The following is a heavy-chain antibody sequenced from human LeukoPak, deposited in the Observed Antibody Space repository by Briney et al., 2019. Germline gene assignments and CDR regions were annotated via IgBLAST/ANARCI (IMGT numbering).Heavy chain of an antibody. CDR1: GYTFTGYY. CDR2: IIPIFGTA. Sequence: SVKVSCKASGYTFTGYYMHWVRQAPGQGLEWMGGIIPIFGTANYAQKFQGRVTITADKSTSTAYMELSSLRSEDTAVYYCARFPSREGVSDAFDIWGQGTMVTVSS. V-gene: IGHV1-69*06. J-gene: IGHJ3*02. D-gene: IGHD3-10*01. CDR3: ARFPSREGVSDAFDI.